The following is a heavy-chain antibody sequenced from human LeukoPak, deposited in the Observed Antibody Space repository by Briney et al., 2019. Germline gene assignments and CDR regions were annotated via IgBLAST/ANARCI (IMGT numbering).Heavy chain of an antibody. J-gene: IGHJ4*02. V-gene: IGHV3-23*01. CDR2: ISASGSAT. CDR1: GFIFSNYG. CDR3: AKVGPDLYFDY. Sequence: GGSLRLSCAASGFIFSNYGMNWVRQAPGKGLEWVAAISASGSATSYADSVKGRFTISRDNSRNTLYLQMNSLRAEDTAVYYCAKVGPDLYFDYWGQGTLVTASS.